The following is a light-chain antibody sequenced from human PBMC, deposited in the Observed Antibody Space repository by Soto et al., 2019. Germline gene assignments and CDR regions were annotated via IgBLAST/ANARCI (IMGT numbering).Light chain of an antibody. Sequence: IVLTQSPGTLSLSPGERATLSCRASQRVISDYLNWYQQKPGQAPRLLIYGASNRATGIPDRFSGSGSVTDFTLTISRLEPEDFAVYYCQQYGRSPLFTFGPGTTVDIK. CDR3: QQYGRSPLFT. CDR2: GAS. J-gene: IGKJ3*01. V-gene: IGKV3-20*01. CDR1: QRVISDY.